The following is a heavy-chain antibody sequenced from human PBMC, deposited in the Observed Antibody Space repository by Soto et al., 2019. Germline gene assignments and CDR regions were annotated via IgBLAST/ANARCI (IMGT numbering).Heavy chain of an antibody. CDR3: GRDIYSYGSVGTIDH. J-gene: IGHJ4*02. CDR1: GFTFTSQA. V-gene: IGHV3-30-3*01. D-gene: IGHD3-10*01. Sequence: GGSLRLSCAASGFTFTSQAMHWVRQAPGKGLEWVAVISDDTTREYYADFVRGRFTISRDNSKYRLYLQMDSLRPDDTATYYCGRDIYSYGSVGTIDHWGQGTLVTVSS. CDR2: ISDDTTRE.